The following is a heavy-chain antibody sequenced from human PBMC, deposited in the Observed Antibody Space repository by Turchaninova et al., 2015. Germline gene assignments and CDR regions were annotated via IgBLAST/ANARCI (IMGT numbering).Heavy chain of an antibody. J-gene: IGHJ4*02. D-gene: IGHD6-19*01. CDR1: GFSFSYNW. V-gene: IGHV3-7*03. CDR2: VSPDGSRK. Sequence: DVQLVESGGGLVQPGGSLRLSCAASGFSFSYNWINWVRQAPGKGLEWVANVSPDGSRKNYVDSVKGRFTVSRDNAENSVYLEMNSLRADDSAVYHCARAPSAGTLDFWGQGTLVTVSS. CDR3: ARAPSAGTLDF.